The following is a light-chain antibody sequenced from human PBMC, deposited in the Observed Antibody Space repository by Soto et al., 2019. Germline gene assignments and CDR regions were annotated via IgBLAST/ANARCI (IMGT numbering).Light chain of an antibody. V-gene: IGLV2-14*01. Sequence: QSAPTQPASGSGSPGHSITLSCTGTSSDVGGYNVVSWYQQKPGKAPKLLIYEVNHRPSGISDRFSGYKSGNMASLTISGLQDDDEASYYCCTYSRNRLYVFGSGTKVTVL. CDR1: SSDVGGYNV. CDR2: EVN. CDR3: CTYSRNRLYV. J-gene: IGLJ1*01.